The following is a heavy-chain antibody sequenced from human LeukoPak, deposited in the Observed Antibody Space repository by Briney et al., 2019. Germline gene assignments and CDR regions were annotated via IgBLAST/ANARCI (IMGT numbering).Heavy chain of an antibody. V-gene: IGHV4-39*01. CDR2: IYYSGST. CDR3: ARQSDGDSGYCSGGSCPGAFDI. CDR1: GGSISSSSYY. Sequence: KPSETLSLTCPVSGGSISSSSYYWGWIRQPPGKGLEWIGSIYYSGSTYYKPSLKSRVTISVDTSKNQFSLKLSSVSAADTAVYYCARQSDGDSGYCSGGSCPGAFDIWGQGTMVTVSS. J-gene: IGHJ3*02. D-gene: IGHD2-15*01.